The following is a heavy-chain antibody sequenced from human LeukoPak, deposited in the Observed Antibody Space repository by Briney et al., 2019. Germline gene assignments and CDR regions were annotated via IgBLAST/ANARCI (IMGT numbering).Heavy chain of an antibody. Sequence: SVKVSCKASGGTFSSYAISWVRQAPGQGLEWMGGIIPIFGTANYAQKFQGRVTITTDESTSTAYMELSSLRSEDTAVYYCARARGAYYDILTGYYNPTEYFDYWGQGTLVTVSS. D-gene: IGHD3-9*01. CDR3: ARARGAYYDILTGYYNPTEYFDY. CDR2: IIPIFGTA. CDR1: GGTFSSYA. V-gene: IGHV1-69*05. J-gene: IGHJ4*02.